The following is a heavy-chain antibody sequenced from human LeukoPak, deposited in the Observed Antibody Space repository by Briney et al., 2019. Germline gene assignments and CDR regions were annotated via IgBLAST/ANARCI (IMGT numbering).Heavy chain of an antibody. V-gene: IGHV3-7*04. D-gene: IGHD3-9*01. CDR3: ARDRADLDILTGYYEHYGMDV. Sequence: GGSLRLSCAASGFSFSNYWMSWVRQPPGKGLELVANIKQDGREKYYVDSVKGRFTMSRDNAKKLLYLQMNSLRDEDTAVYYCARDRADLDILTGYYEHYGMDVWGQGTTVTVSS. CDR1: GFSFSNYW. J-gene: IGHJ6*02. CDR2: IKQDGREK.